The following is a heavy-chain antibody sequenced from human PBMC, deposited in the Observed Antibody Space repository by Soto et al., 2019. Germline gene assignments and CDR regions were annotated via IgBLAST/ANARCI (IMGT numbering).Heavy chain of an antibody. CDR2: IYPGDHET. CDR3: ARGQFSSGWYRGNWFDP. D-gene: IGHD6-19*01. CDR1: GYTFSNFW. V-gene: IGHV5-51*01. Sequence: GESLKISCQCSGYTFSNFWIGWVRQLPGKGLEWMGIIYPGDHETRYSPSFHGKVTISADKSIDTAYLQWNSLEASDTAVYYCARGQFSSGWYRGNWFDPWGRGTLVTVSS. J-gene: IGHJ5*02.